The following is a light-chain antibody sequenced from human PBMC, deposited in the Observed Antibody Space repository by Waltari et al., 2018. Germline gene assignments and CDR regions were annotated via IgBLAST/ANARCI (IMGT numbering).Light chain of an antibody. Sequence: QSALTQPRSVSGSPGQSVTISCAGAGSDVGDFNSVSWYQQHPGQAPKLIIFDVFKRPSGVPDRFSGSKSGTSASLTVSGLQAEDEADYYCCSYPGIWVFGGGTKLTVL. J-gene: IGLJ3*02. CDR2: DVF. V-gene: IGLV2-11*01. CDR1: GSDVGDFNS. CDR3: CSYPGIWV.